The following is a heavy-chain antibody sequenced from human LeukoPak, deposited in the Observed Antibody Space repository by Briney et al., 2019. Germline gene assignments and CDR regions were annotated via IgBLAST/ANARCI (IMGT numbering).Heavy chain of an antibody. D-gene: IGHD5-24*01. V-gene: IGHV4-34*01. Sequence: SETLSLTCAVYGGSFSGYYWSWIRQPPGKGLEWIGEINHSGSTNYNPSLKSRVTISVDTSKNQFSLKLSSVTAADTAVCYCARGPEMATSFDYWGQGTLVTVSS. J-gene: IGHJ4*02. CDR2: INHSGST. CDR3: ARGPEMATSFDY. CDR1: GGSFSGYY.